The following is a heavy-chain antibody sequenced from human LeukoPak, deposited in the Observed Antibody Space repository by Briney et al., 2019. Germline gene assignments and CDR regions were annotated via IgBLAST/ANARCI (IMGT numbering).Heavy chain of an antibody. D-gene: IGHD3-22*01. J-gene: IGHJ6*02. V-gene: IGHV1-69*04. CDR3: ARERDYYDSSYYYYGMDV. Sequence: ASVKVSCKASGGTFSSYAISWVRQAPGQGLEWMGRIIPILGIANYAQKFQGRVTMTRDTSTSTVYMELSSLRSEDTAVYYCARERDYYDSSYYYYGMDVWGQGTTVTVSS. CDR1: GGTFSSYA. CDR2: IIPILGIA.